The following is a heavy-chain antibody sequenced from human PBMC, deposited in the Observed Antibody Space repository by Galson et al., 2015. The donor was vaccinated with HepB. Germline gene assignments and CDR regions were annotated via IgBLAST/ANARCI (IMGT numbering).Heavy chain of an antibody. V-gene: IGHV1-18*01. CDR2: TSGYKGNT. CDR1: GYTFTRYG. CDR3: ARERGITMVRGVIIQSWFDA. D-gene: IGHD3-10*01. J-gene: IGHJ5*02. Sequence: SVKVSCKASGYTFTRYGISWVRQAPGQGLGWMGWTSGYKGNTNYAQKLQGRVTMSTDTSTSTSYMELRSLRADDTAVDYCARERGITMVRGVIIQSWFDAWGQGTLGIVSS.